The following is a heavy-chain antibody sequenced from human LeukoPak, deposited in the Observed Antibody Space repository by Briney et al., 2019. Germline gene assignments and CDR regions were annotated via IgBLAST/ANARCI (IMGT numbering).Heavy chain of an antibody. D-gene: IGHD6-19*01. V-gene: IGHV4-59*08. Sequence: SETLSLTCTVSGGSITGYYWSWIRQPPGKGLEWIGYIYYSGSTSYNPSLKSRVTISLDTSKNQFSLKLRSVTAADTAVYYCARPHSSGWYGGFDIWGQGTMVTVSS. CDR1: GGSITGYY. J-gene: IGHJ3*02. CDR3: ARPHSSGWYGGFDI. CDR2: IYYSGST.